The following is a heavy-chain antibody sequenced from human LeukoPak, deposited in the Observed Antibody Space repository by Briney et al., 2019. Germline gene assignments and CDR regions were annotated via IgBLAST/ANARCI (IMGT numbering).Heavy chain of an antibody. Sequence: GASVKVSCKASGGTFSSYAISWVRQAPGQGLEWMGGIIPIFGTANYAQKFQGRVTITADESTSTAYMELSSLRSEDTAVYYCARGAQLSSAGSVVIDAFDIWGQGTMVTVSS. D-gene: IGHD2-21*01. CDR3: ARGAQLSSAGSVVIDAFDI. J-gene: IGHJ3*02. CDR2: IIPIFGTA. CDR1: GGTFSSYA. V-gene: IGHV1-69*13.